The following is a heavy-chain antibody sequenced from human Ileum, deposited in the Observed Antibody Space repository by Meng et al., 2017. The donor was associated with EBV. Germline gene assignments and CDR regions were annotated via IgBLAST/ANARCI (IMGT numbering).Heavy chain of an antibody. V-gene: IGHV4-30-4*01. CDR1: GGSISSGGYY. J-gene: IGHJ4*02. CDR3: ARGGDTSGYSLDY. CDR2: IYKSGST. Sequence: QVQLQEPGPGLVKPSPTLSLTGAVSGGSISSGGYYWSWIRQPPGKGLEWIGYIYKSGSTYYNPSLTSRVTISVDTSKNQFFLKLGSVTAADTGVYYCARGGDTSGYSLDYWGQGILVTVSS. D-gene: IGHD3-22*01.